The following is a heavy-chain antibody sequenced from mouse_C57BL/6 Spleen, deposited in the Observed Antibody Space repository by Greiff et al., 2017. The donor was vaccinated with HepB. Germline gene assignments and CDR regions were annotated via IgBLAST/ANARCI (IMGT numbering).Heavy chain of an antibody. CDR2: ISYDGSN. D-gene: IGHD3-2*02. J-gene: IGHJ3*01. CDR1: GYSITSGYY. CDR3: ASKLRLQAY. Sequence: EVQLQESGPGLVKPSQSLSLTCSVTGYSITSGYYWNWIRQFPGNKLEWMGYISYDGSNNYNPSLKNRISITRDTSKNQFFLKLNSVTTEDTATYYCASKLRLQAYWGQGTLVTVSA. V-gene: IGHV3-6*01.